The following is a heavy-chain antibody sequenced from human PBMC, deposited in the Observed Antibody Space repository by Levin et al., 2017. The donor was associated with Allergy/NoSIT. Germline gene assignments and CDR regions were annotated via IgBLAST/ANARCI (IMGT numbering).Heavy chain of an antibody. CDR2: ISYDGSNK. CDR3: ARDIGLSSSWYIAFDI. CDR1: GFTFSSYA. Sequence: GESLKISCAASGFTFSSYAMHWVRQAPGKGLEWVAVISYDGSNKYYADSVKGRFTISRDNSKNTLYLQMNSLRAEDTAVYYCARDIGLSSSWYIAFDIWGQGTMVTVSS. D-gene: IGHD6-13*01. J-gene: IGHJ3*02. V-gene: IGHV3-30-3*01.